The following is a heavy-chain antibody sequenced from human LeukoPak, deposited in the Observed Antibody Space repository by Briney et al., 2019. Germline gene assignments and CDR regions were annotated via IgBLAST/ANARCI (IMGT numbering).Heavy chain of an antibody. Sequence: GRSLRLSCAASGFTFSSYGMHWVRQAPGKGLEWVAVISYDGSNKYYADSVKGRFTISRDKSKNTLYLQMNSLRAEDTAVYYCAKEDYYDREGMDGWGQGTKVTVSS. D-gene: IGHD3-22*01. CDR3: AKEDYYDREGMDG. CDR2: ISYDGSNK. CDR1: GFTFSSYG. V-gene: IGHV3-30*18. J-gene: IGHJ6*02.